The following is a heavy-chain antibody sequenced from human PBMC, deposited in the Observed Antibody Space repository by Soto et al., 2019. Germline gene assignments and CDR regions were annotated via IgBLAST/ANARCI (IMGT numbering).Heavy chain of an antibody. CDR1: GGTFSSYA. V-gene: IGHV1-69*12. J-gene: IGHJ5*02. D-gene: IGHD6-13*01. CDR2: IIPIFGTA. Sequence: QVQLVQSGAEVKKPGSSVKVSCKASGGTFSSYAISWVRQAPGQGLEWMGGIIPIFGTANHAQKFQGRVTITADEXXSTGYLELSSLRSEDTAVYYCAREPSWQHSNWFDPWGQGTLVTVSS. CDR3: AREPSWQHSNWFDP.